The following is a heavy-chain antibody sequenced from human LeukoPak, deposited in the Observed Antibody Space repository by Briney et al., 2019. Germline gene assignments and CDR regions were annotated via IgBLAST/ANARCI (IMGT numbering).Heavy chain of an antibody. V-gene: IGHV4-31*03. Sequence: PSQTLSLTCSVSGGPISSGGYYWSWIRQHPGKGLEWLGCIYYSGSTYYDPSLRSRVTLSVNTSKNLFSLKLSSVTAADWAVYSCARGAQRGYRYGYWGQGTLVTVSS. CDR3: ARGAQRGYRYGY. CDR1: GGPISSGGYY. CDR2: IYYSGST. D-gene: IGHD5-18*01. J-gene: IGHJ4*02.